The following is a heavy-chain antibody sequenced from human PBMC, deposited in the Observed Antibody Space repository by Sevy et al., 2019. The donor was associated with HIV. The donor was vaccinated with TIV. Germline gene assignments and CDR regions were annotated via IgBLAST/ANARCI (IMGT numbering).Heavy chain of an antibody. CDR1: GFSLSNND. J-gene: IGHJ6*03. V-gene: IGHV3-13*01. Sequence: GGSLRLSCAASGFSLSNNDMHWVRQVTGQSLEWVSVIGTDGDAKYAGSVKGRFTISRKNAKNSLYLQMNSLRVGDTAVYYCVRGSFSGRSFISMDVWGKGTTVTVSS. CDR3: VRGSFSGRSFISMDV. D-gene: IGHD6-25*01. CDR2: IGTDGDA.